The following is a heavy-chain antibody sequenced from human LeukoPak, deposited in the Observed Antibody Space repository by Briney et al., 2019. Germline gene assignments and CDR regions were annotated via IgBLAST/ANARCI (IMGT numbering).Heavy chain of an antibody. D-gene: IGHD1-20*01. V-gene: IGHV3-11*04. CDR2: ISSSGSTI. CDR3: VAVLNNLLDH. CDR1: GFTFSDYY. Sequence: GGSLRLSCAASGFTFSDYYMSWIRQAPGKGLEWVSYISSSGSTIYYADSVKGRFTISRDNAKNTLFLQMSSLKAEDTAVYYCVAVLNNLLDHWGQGTLVTVSS. J-gene: IGHJ4*02.